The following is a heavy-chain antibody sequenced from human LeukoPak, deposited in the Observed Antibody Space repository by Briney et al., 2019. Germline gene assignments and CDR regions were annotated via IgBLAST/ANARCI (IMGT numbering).Heavy chain of an antibody. CDR2: INPNSGGT. D-gene: IGHD6-6*01. V-gene: IGHV1-2*02. J-gene: IGHJ4*02. CDR1: GYTFTGYY. Sequence: ASVKVSCKASGYTFTGYYMHWVRQAPGQGLEWMGWINPNSGGTNYAQKFQGRFTMTRDTSISTAYMELSRLRSDDTAVYYCARVFGSAARADYWGQGTLVTVSS. CDR3: ARVFGSAARADY.